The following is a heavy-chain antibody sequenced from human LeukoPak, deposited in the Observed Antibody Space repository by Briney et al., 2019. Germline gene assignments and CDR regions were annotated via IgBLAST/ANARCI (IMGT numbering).Heavy chain of an antibody. J-gene: IGHJ4*02. D-gene: IGHD6-13*01. CDR1: GGSFSGYY. V-gene: IGHV4-34*01. Sequence: PSETLSLTCAVYGGSFSGYYWSWIRQPPGKGLEWIGEINHSGSTNYNPSLKSRVTISVDTSKNQFSLKLSSVTAADTAVYYCARSSYSSRRGDYWGQGTLVTVSS. CDR2: INHSGST. CDR3: ARSSYSSRRGDY.